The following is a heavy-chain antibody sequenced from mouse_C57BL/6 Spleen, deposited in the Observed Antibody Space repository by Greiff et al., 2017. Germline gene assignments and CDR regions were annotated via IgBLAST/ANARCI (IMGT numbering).Heavy chain of an antibody. CDR3: ARRTAQATLFDY. J-gene: IGHJ2*01. CDR2: IYPGDGDT. CDR1: GYAFSSSW. D-gene: IGHD3-2*02. V-gene: IGHV1-82*01. Sequence: QVQLQQSGPELVKPGASVKISCKASGYAFSSSWMNWVKQRPGKGLEWIGRIYPGDGDTNYNGKFKGKATLTAHKSSSTAYMQLSSLTSEDSAVYFCARRTAQATLFDYWGQGTTLTVSS.